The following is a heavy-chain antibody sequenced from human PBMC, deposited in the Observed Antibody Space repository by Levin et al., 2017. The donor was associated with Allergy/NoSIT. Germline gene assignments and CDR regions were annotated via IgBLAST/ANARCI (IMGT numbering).Heavy chain of an antibody. CDR1: GYSFIGYY. Sequence: ASVKVSCKASGYSFIGYYIQWVRQAPGQGLEWMGRINPNTGDTYIAQKFEGRVTMTRDTSISTAYMELSRLTSDDAAVYYCTRHLPGITFSGSGFDPWGQGTLVTVSS. J-gene: IGHJ5*02. V-gene: IGHV1-2*06. D-gene: IGHD1-14*01. CDR2: INPNTGDT. CDR3: TRHLPGITFSGSGFDP.